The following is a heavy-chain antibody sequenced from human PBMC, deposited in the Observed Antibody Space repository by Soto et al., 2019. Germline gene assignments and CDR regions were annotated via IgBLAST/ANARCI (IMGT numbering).Heavy chain of an antibody. CDR3: ASMITGTTYCYGMDV. CDR1: GYTFTSYG. CDR2: ISAYNGNT. Sequence: ASVKVSCKASGYTFTSYGISWVRQAPGQGLEWMGWISAYNGNTNYAQKLQGRVTMTTDTSTSTAYMELRSLRSDDTAVYYCASMITGTTYCYGMDVWGQGTTVTVS. J-gene: IGHJ6*02. D-gene: IGHD1-20*01. V-gene: IGHV1-18*01.